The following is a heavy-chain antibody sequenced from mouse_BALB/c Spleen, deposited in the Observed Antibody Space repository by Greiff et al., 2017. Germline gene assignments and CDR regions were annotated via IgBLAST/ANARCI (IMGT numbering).Heavy chain of an antibody. V-gene: IGHV1S137*01. D-gene: IGHD2-3*01. CDR2: ISTYYGDA. CDR3: ARSDDGYYFDY. J-gene: IGHJ2*01. CDR1: GYTFTDYA. Sequence: VQLQQSGAELVRPGVSVTISCKGSGYTFTDYAMHWVKQSHAKSLEWIGVISTYYGDASYNQKFKGKATMTVDKSSSTSYMELARLTSEDSAIYYCARSDDGYYFDYWGQGTTLTVSS.